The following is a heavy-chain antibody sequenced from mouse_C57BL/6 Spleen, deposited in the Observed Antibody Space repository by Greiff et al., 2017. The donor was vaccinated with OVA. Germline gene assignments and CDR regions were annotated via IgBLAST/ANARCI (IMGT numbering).Heavy chain of an antibody. V-gene: IGHV14-4*01. CDR3: TTDYRYAMDY. Sequence: EVQLQQSGAELVRPGASVKLSCTASGFNIKDDYMHWVKQRPEQGLEWIGWIDPENGDTEYASKFQGKATITADTSSNTAYLKRSSLTSEDTAVYYCTTDYRYAMDYWGQGTSVTVSS. J-gene: IGHJ4*01. CDR2: IDPENGDT. CDR1: GFNIKDDY. D-gene: IGHD2-14*01.